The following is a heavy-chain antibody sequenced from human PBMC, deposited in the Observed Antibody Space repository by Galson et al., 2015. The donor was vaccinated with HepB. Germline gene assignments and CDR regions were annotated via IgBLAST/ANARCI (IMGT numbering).Heavy chain of an antibody. J-gene: IGHJ4*02. D-gene: IGHD4-17*01. V-gene: IGHV6-1*01. CDR1: GDSVSSNSAA. CDR2: TYYRSKWYN. CDR3: ARWRHDSGDFDY. Sequence: CAISGDSVSSNSAAWNWIRQSPSRGLEWLGRTYYRSKWYNDYAESVKSQITINPDTSKNQFSLQLNSVTPEDTAVYYCARWRHDSGDFDYWSQGALVTVSS.